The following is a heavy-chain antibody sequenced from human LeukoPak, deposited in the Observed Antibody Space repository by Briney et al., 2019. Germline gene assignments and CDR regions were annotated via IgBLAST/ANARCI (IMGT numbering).Heavy chain of an antibody. Sequence: ASVKVSCKASGGTFRRFAISWVRQTPGQGLEWMGGIIPMFGTPNYAQKFRGRVSMTTEESTNTAYMELSSLRSDDTAVYYCTRTSQSPVTPGAFDIWGQGTMVTVSS. CDR2: IIPMFGTP. CDR3: TRTSQSPVTPGAFDI. CDR1: GGTFRRFA. V-gene: IGHV1-69*05. D-gene: IGHD4-11*01. J-gene: IGHJ3*02.